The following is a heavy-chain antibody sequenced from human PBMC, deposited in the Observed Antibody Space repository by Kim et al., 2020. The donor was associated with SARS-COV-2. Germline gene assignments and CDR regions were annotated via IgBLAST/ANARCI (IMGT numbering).Heavy chain of an antibody. CDR1: GGSISSYY. CDR3: ARGVNWFDP. V-gene: IGHV4-59*01. Sequence: SETLSLTCTVSGGSISSYYWSWIRQPPGKGLEWIGYIYYSGSTNYNPSLKSRVTISVDTSKNQFSLKLSSVTAADTAVYYCARGVNWFDPWGQGTLVTVSS. CDR2: IYYSGST. J-gene: IGHJ5*02.